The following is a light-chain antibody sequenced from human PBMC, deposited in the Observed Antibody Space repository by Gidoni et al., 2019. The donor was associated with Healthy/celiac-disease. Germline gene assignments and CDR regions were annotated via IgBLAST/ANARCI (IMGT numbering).Light chain of an antibody. CDR1: QSVLYSSNNKNY. CDR3: QQYYSTPYT. J-gene: IGKJ2*01. CDR2: GAS. V-gene: IGKV4-1*01. Sequence: DIVMTQSPDSLAVSLGERATINCKSSQSVLYSSNNKNYLAWYQQKPGQPPKLLIYGASTRESGVPDRFSGSGSGTDFTLTISSLQAEDVAVYDCQQYYSTPYTFGQGTKLEIK.